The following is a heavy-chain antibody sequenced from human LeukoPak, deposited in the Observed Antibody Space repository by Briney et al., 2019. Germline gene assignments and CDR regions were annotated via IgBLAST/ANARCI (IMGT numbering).Heavy chain of an antibody. CDR3: ARRGSGGSEFDY. Sequence: PSDTLSLTCTVSGGSISSSSYYWGWIRKPPGKGPEWIGSIYYSGSTYYNPSLKSRVTISVDTSKNQFSLKLSSVTAADTAVYYCARRGSGGSEFDYWGQGTLVTVSS. D-gene: IGHD6-25*01. CDR2: IYYSGST. CDR1: GGSISSSSYY. V-gene: IGHV4-39*01. J-gene: IGHJ4*02.